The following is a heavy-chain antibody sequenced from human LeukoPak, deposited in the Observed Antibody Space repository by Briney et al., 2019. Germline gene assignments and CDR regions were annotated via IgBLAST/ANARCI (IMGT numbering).Heavy chain of an antibody. CDR1: GFSFSNYA. CDR3: AKDKIGTFLGYMDV. V-gene: IGHV3-23*01. D-gene: IGHD2-21*01. Sequence: GGSLRLSCAASGFSFSNYAMNWVRQAPGKGLEWVSTISGSGAVTYNGDSVKGRVTISRDNSKNTLYLQMTRLRAEDTAVYLCAKDKIGTFLGYMDVGGGGTRVTVSS. CDR2: ISGSGAVT. J-gene: IGHJ6*03.